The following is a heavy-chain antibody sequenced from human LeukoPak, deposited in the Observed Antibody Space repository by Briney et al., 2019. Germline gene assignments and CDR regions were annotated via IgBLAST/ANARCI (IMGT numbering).Heavy chain of an antibody. CDR2: ICTDETTI. CDR1: GFTFTNYC. CDR3: AKGPPNYDFWSGYFYY. V-gene: IGHV3-74*01. D-gene: IGHD3-3*01. Sequence: PGGSLRLSCAASGFTFTNYCMHWVRQPPGKGLVWVSQICTDETTIGYADSVKGRFTISRDNTKNTLYLQMNSLRAEDTAVYYCAKGPPNYDFWSGYFYYWGQGTLVTVSS. J-gene: IGHJ4*02.